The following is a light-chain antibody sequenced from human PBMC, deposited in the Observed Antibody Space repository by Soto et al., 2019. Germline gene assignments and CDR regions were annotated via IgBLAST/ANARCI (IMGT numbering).Light chain of an antibody. CDR2: EGS. V-gene: IGLV2-23*01. Sequence: QSALTQPASVSGSPGQSITISCTGTSSDVGSYNLVSWYQQHPGKAPKLMIYEGSKRPSGVSNRFSGSKSGNTASLTISGLQAEDEADYYCCSYAGSSTGKLFGGGTKLTVL. CDR1: SSDVGSYNL. J-gene: IGLJ2*01. CDR3: CSYAGSSTGKL.